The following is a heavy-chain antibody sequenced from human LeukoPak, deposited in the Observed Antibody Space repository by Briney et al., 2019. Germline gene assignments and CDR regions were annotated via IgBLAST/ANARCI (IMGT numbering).Heavy chain of an antibody. Sequence: SETLSLTCTVSGASISNYYWSWIRQPAGKGLDWIGRFYPSGSTNYNPSLKSRVTMSVDTSKNQFSLKLSSVTAADTAVYYCATERDLKNWFDPWGQGTLVTVSS. CDR3: ATERDLKNWFDP. D-gene: IGHD3/OR15-3a*01. J-gene: IGHJ5*02. CDR1: GASISNYY. V-gene: IGHV4-4*07. CDR2: FYPSGST.